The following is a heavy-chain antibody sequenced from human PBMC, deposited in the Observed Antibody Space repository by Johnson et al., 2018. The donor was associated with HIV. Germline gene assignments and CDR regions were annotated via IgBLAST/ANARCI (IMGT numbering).Heavy chain of an antibody. CDR2: ISGSGGST. CDR3: TTDADSSSWNDAFDI. J-gene: IGHJ3*02. CDR1: GFTFSSYA. V-gene: IGHV3-23*04. Sequence: VQLVESGGGLVQPGGSLRLSCAASGFTFSSYAMSWVRQAPGKGLEWVSAISGSGGSTYYADSVKGRFTISRDNSKNTLYLQMNSLKTEDTAVYYCTTDADSSSWNDAFDIWGQGTMVTVSS. D-gene: IGHD6-13*01.